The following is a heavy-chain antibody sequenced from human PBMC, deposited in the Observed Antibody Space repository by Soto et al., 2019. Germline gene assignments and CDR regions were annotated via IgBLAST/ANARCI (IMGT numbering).Heavy chain of an antibody. V-gene: IGHV1-69*06. CDR1: GGTFNKYA. Sequence: QVQLVQSGAEVRKPGSSVKVSCKASGGTFNKYAISWVRQAPGQGPEWMGGILPIYSTRNYANYAHKFQGRVTITVDTSTSTAYMELSGLKSDDTAIYYCARGVVVVTNSYFDPWGQGTLVTVSS. CDR3: ARGVVVVTNSYFDP. CDR2: ILPIYSTRNYA. D-gene: IGHD2-2*01. J-gene: IGHJ4*02.